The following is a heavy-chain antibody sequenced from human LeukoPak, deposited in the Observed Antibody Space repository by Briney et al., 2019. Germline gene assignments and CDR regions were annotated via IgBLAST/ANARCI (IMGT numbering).Heavy chain of an antibody. V-gene: IGHV3-21*01. CDR1: GFTFSSYS. CDR3: ARSYSSGWYRSDY. CDR2: ISSSSSNI. D-gene: IGHD6-19*01. Sequence: PGGSLRLSCAASGFTFSSYSMNWVRQAPGKGLEWVSSISSSSSNIYYADSVKGRFTISRDNAKNTLYLQMNSLRAEDTAVYYCARSYSSGWYRSDYWGQGTLVTVSS. J-gene: IGHJ4*02.